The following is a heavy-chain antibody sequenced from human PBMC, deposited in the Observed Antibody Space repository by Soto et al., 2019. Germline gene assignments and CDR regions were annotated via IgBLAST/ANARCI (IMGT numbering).Heavy chain of an antibody. V-gene: IGHV1-69*06. CDR3: AREGRHFDY. CDR1: GGTFSSYA. Sequence: GXSVKFSCEASGGTFSSYAISWVRQAPGQGLEWMGGINPIFGTPHYAQKYQGRVTITADTFTNTAYMELTRLTSDDTAVYFCAREGRHFDYWGQGTLVTVSS. J-gene: IGHJ4*02. CDR2: INPIFGTP.